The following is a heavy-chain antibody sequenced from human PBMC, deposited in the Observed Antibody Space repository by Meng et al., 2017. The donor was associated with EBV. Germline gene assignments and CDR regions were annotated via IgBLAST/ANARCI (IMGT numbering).Heavy chain of an antibody. CDR1: GGSISTPNYY. D-gene: IGHD4-17*01. V-gene: IGHV4-39*07. CDR2: FYSVATT. CDR3: VRGYDYGDYVDY. J-gene: IGHJ4*02. Sequence: QLHLQESGPGLVKPSETLSLICTVSGGSISTPNYYWGWIRQPPGKGLEWIGTFYSVATTFYNPSLKSRLTISVDTSKNQFSLRLGSVTAADTAIYYCVRGYDYGDYVDYWGQGTLVTVSS.